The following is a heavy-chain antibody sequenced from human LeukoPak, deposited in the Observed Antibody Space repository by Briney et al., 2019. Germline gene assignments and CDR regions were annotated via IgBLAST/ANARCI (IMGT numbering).Heavy chain of an antibody. Sequence: SETLSLTCTVSGGSISSSSYYWGWIRQPPGKGLEWIGSIYYSGSTYYNPSLKGRVTISADTSKNRFSLKLSSVTAADTAVFYCARFIIATAGMIDYWGQGTLVTVSS. CDR2: IYYSGST. CDR3: ARFIIATAGMIDY. CDR1: GGSISSSSYY. J-gene: IGHJ4*02. V-gene: IGHV4-39*01. D-gene: IGHD6-13*01.